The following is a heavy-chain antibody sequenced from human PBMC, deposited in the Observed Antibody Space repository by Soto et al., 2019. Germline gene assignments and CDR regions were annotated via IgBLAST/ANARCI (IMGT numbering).Heavy chain of an antibody. D-gene: IGHD1-26*01. V-gene: IGHV1-69*01. CDR1: GGTFSSYS. CDR2: IIPIFGTA. CDR3: ARDGGRHSGGIDY. J-gene: IGHJ4*02. Sequence: QVQLVQSGAVVKKPGSSVKVSCKASGGTFSSYSINWVRQAPGQGLEWMGEIIPIFGTANYAQKFQGRVTITADESTSTAYMELSRLRSEDTAVYYCARDGGRHSGGIDYWGQGTLVTVSS.